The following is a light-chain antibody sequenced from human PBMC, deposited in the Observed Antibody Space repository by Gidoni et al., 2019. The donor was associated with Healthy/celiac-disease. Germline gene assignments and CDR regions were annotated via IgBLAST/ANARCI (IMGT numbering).Light chain of an antibody. Sequence: DIQMTQSPSTLSASVGDRVTITCRASQSISSWLAWYQQKPGKAPKLLIYEASSLESGVPSRFSGSGSGTDFPLTISSLQPDDFATYYCQQYNSYSITFGGGTKVEIK. CDR1: QSISSW. CDR3: QQYNSYSIT. CDR2: EAS. V-gene: IGKV1-5*03. J-gene: IGKJ4*01.